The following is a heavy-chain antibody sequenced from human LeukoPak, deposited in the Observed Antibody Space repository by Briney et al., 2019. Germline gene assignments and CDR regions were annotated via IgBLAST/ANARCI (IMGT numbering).Heavy chain of an antibody. D-gene: IGHD5-12*01. CDR2: ISSSTTTT. V-gene: IGHV3-48*01. CDR3: ARDPIVTTIQRFDY. J-gene: IGHJ4*02. Sequence: GGSLRLSCTASGFTFSSYSMSWVRQAPGKGLEWVSYISSSTTTTYYADSVKGRVTISRDNADNSLFLQMNSLRAEDTAVYYCARDPIVTTIQRFDYWGRGTLVTVSS. CDR1: GFTFSSYS.